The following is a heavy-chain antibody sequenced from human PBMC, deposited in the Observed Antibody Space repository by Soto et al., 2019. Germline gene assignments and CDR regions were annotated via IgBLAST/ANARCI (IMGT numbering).Heavy chain of an antibody. V-gene: IGHV3-49*03. CDR2: IRSKAYGGTT. CDR3: TRGAMITFGGVIAFFDY. D-gene: IGHD3-16*02. CDR1: GFTFGDYA. Sequence: PGGSLRLSCTASGFTFGDYAMSWFRQAPGKGLEWVGFIRSKAYGGTTEYAASVKGRFTISRDDSKSIAYLQMNSLKTEDTAVYYCTRGAMITFGGVIAFFDYWGQGTLVTVSS. J-gene: IGHJ4*02.